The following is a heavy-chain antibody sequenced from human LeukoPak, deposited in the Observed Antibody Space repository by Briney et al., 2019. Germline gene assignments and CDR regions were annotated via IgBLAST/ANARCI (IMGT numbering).Heavy chain of an antibody. J-gene: IGHJ3*02. CDR3: AKGYYDWTYAFDI. Sequence: GGSLRLSCAASGFTFSSYGMYWVRQAPGKGLEWVAVISYDGSNKYYADSVKGRFTISRDNSKNTLYLQMNSLRAEDTAVYHCAKGYYDWTYAFDIWGQGTMVTVSS. CDR2: ISYDGSNK. D-gene: IGHD3-22*01. CDR1: GFTFSSYG. V-gene: IGHV3-30*18.